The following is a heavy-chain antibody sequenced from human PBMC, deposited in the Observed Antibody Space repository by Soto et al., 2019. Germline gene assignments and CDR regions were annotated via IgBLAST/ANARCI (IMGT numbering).Heavy chain of an antibody. CDR3: ARELQYYDFWSGYSELNWFDP. V-gene: IGHV1-2*02. D-gene: IGHD3-3*01. CDR2: INPNSGGT. CDR1: GYTCTGYY. J-gene: IGHJ5*02. Sequence: ASLTVSCKASGYTCTGYYMHCMRQAPGQGLEWMGWINPNSGGTNYAQKFQGRVTMTRDTSISTAYMELSRLRSGDTAVYYCARELQYYDFWSGYSELNWFDPWGQGTLVTVSS.